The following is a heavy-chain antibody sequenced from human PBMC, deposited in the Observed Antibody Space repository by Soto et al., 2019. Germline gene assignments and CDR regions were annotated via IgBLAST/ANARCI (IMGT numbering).Heavy chain of an antibody. J-gene: IGHJ6*03. CDR2: INHSGST. V-gene: IGHV4-34*01. CDR1: GGSFSGYY. Sequence: SETLSLTCAVYGGSFSGYYWSRIRQPPGKGLEWIGEINHSGSTNYNPSLKSRVTISVDTSKNQFSLKLSSVTAADTAVYYCARHGYYYYMDVWGKGTTVTVSS. CDR3: ARHGYYYYMDV.